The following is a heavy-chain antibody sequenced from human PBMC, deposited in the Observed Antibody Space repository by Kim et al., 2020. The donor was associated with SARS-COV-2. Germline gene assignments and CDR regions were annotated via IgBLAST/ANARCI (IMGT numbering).Heavy chain of an antibody. CDR3: ASPTSIAAAGTGY. CDR2: ISSSSSYI. J-gene: IGHJ4*02. Sequence: GGSLRLSCAASGFTFSSYSMNWVRQAPGKGLEWVSSISSSSSYIYYADSVKGRFTISRDNAKNSLYLQMNSLRAEDTAVYYCASPTSIAAAGTGYWGQGTLVTVSS. V-gene: IGHV3-21*01. D-gene: IGHD6-13*01. CDR1: GFTFSSYS.